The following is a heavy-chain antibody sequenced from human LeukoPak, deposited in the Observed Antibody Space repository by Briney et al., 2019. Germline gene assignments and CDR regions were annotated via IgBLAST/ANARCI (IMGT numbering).Heavy chain of an antibody. V-gene: IGHV3-23*01. J-gene: IGHJ4*02. CDR2: ISGSGGST. CDR3: ASDPPTTVTTFGDY. CDR1: GFTFSSYA. Sequence: PGGSLRLSCAASGFTFSSYAMSWVRQAPGKGLEWVSAISGSGGSTYYPDSVKGRFTISRDNSKNTLYLQMNSLRAEDTAVYYCASDPPTTVTTFGDYWGQGTLVTVSS. D-gene: IGHD4-17*01.